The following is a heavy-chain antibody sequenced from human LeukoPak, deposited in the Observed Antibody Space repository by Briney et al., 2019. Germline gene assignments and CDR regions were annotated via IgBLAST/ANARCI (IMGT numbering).Heavy chain of an antibody. J-gene: IGHJ4*02. CDR3: ARLAYCSSTSCLSHFDY. CDR1: GFTFSSYW. D-gene: IGHD2-2*01. Sequence: GGSLRLSCAAAGFTFSSYWMSWVRQAPGKGLEWVANIKQDGSEKYYVDSVKGRFTISGDNAKNSLYLQMNSLRAEDTAVYYCARLAYCSSTSCLSHFDYWGQGTLVTVSS. V-gene: IGHV3-7*01. CDR2: IKQDGSEK.